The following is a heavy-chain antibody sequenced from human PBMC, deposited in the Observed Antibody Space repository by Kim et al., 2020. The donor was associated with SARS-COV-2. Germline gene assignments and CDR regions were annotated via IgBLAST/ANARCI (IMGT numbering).Heavy chain of an antibody. V-gene: IGHV3-48*03. CDR2: ITSSGTRK. D-gene: IGHD4-17*01. Sequence: GGSLRLSCATSGFTFGGYEMNWVRQAPGKGLEWVAYITSSGTRKEYADSVEGRFSIFRDNAKNSLFLQMNSLRAEDTAGYYCTRDNPTVADFDSWGKGTL. CDR1: GFTFGGYE. J-gene: IGHJ4*02. CDR3: TRDNPTVADFDS.